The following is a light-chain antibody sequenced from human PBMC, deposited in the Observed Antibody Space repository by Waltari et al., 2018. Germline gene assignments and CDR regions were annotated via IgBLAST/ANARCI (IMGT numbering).Light chain of an antibody. J-gene: IGKJ1*01. CDR3: QKYDRLPAT. Sequence: EIVLTQSPGTLSLSLGERGTLSCRASQSLSRFLAWYQQKPGQAPRLLIYGASTRATGIPDRFSGSGSGTDFSLTISRLEPEDFAVYYCQKYDRLPATFGQGTKVEIK. CDR1: QSLSRF. V-gene: IGKV3-20*01. CDR2: GAS.